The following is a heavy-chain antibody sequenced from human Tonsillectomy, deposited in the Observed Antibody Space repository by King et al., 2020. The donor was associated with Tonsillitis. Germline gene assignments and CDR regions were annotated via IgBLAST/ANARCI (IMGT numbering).Heavy chain of an antibody. CDR1: GYNFASYW. J-gene: IGHJ4*02. Sequence: VQLVESGAEVKKPGESLKISCKGSGYNFASYWIDWVRQMPGKGLESMGIIYPVVSETRYSPSFQGQVTISVDKSISTAFLQWSSLKASDTAMYYCARLVSGGYAQFDYWGQGTLVTVSS. CDR3: ARLVSGGYAQFDY. CDR2: IYPVVSET. V-gene: IGHV5-51*03. D-gene: IGHD5-12*01.